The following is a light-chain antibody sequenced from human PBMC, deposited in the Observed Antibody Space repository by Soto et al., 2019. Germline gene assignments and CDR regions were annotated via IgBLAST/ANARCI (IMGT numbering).Light chain of an antibody. CDR3: QQVKSYPRT. V-gene: IGKV1-9*01. J-gene: IGKJ4*02. CDR2: GES. Sequence: DIQLTQSPSFLSASVGDRVTITCRASQGINGSLAWFQQKPGKPPKLIINGESTLQIGVPARFSGSGSGTRGTLTISSLQPEDFATYYCQQVKSYPRTFGGGTRVEIK. CDR1: QGINGS.